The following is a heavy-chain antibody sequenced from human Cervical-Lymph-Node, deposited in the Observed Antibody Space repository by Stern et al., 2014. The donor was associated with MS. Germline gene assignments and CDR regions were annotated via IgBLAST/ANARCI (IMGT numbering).Heavy chain of an antibody. J-gene: IGHJ4*02. CDR1: GFTFSADF. Sequence: QVQLVQSGGGLVTPGGSLRLSCAASGFTFSADFMTWIRQAPGKGLEWVSYIRSSGSTVHYADSVKGRFTISRDNANNSLSLQMNSLRAEDTAVYYCASEKCTSASCYLSWGQGALVTVSS. CDR2: IRSSGSTV. V-gene: IGHV3-11*01. CDR3: ASEKCTSASCYLS. D-gene: IGHD2-2*01.